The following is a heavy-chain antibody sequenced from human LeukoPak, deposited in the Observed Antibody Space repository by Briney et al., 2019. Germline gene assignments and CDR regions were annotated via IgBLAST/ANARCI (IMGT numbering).Heavy chain of an antibody. CDR3: ARAWDLAG. CDR2: IYYSGST. Sequence: SETLSLTCTVSGGSISSYYWSWIRQPPGKGLEWIGYIYYSGSTNYNPSLKSRVTISVDTSKNQFSLKLSSVTAADTAVYYCARAWDLAGWGQGTLVTVSS. V-gene: IGHV4-59*01. CDR1: GGSISSYY. D-gene: IGHD1-26*01. J-gene: IGHJ4*02.